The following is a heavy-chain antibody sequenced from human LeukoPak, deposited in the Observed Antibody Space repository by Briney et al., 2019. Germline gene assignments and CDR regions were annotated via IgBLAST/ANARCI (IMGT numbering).Heavy chain of an antibody. Sequence: GGSLRLSCAASGFTFSSYAMHWVRQAPGKGLEWVAVISYDESNKYYADSVKGRFTISRDNSKNTLYLQMNSLRAEDTAVYYCARAVDTANFDYWGQGTLVTVSS. V-gene: IGHV3-30-3*01. CDR1: GFTFSSYA. J-gene: IGHJ4*02. D-gene: IGHD5-18*01. CDR2: ISYDESNK. CDR3: ARAVDTANFDY.